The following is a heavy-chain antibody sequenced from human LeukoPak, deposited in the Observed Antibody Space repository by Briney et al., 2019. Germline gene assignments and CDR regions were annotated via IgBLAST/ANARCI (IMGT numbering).Heavy chain of an antibody. V-gene: IGHV1-69*13. J-gene: IGHJ4*02. CDR1: GGTFSSYA. CDR3: ARVPRDSSGYYMYYFDY. CDR2: IIPIFGTA. Sequence: ASVKVSCKASGGTFSSYAISWVRQAPGQGLEWMGGIIPIFGTANYAQKSQGRVTITADESTSTAYMELSSLRSEDTAVYYCARVPRDSSGYYMYYFDYWGQGTLVTVSS. D-gene: IGHD3-22*01.